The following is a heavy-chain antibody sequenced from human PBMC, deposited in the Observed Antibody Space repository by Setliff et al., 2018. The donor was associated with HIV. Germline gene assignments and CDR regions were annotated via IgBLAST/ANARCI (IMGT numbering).Heavy chain of an antibody. V-gene: IGHV3-49*04. CDR2: IRSKAFGGIT. CDR3: ARGQTMYGVVIYDAFNV. CDR1: GFTFGDYA. D-gene: IGHD3-3*01. Sequence: PGGSLRLSCTTSGFTFGDYAMSWVRQAPGKGLEWVGFIRSKAFGGITEYAASVKGRFTILRDDSKNTLYLQMSSLRAEDTAVYYCARGQTMYGVVIYDAFNVWGHGTMVTVSS. J-gene: IGHJ3*01.